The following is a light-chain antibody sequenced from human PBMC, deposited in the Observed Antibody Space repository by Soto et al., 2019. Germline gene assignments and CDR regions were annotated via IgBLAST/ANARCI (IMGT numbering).Light chain of an antibody. J-gene: IGLJ1*01. CDR3: SSYTSSSTL. V-gene: IGLV2-14*01. CDR2: EVS. Sequence: VLTQPASVSGSPGQSITISCTGTSSDVGGYNYVSWYQQHPGKAPKLMIYEVSNRPSGVSNRFSGSKSGNTASLTISGLQAEDEADYYCSSYTSSSTLFGTGTKVTVL. CDR1: SSDVGGYNY.